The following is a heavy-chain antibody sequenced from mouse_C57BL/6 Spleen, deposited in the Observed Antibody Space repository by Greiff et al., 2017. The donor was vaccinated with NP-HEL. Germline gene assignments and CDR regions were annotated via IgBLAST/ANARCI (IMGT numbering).Heavy chain of an antibody. J-gene: IGHJ3*01. CDR1: GFTFSSYA. Sequence: EVKLMESGEGLVKPGGSLKLSCAASGFTFSSYAMSWVRQTPEKRLEWVAYISSGGDYIYYADTVKGRFTISRDNARNTLYLQMSSLKSEDTAMYYCTRDGGYFFAYWGQGTLVTVSA. D-gene: IGHD2-3*01. CDR3: TRDGGYFFAY. CDR2: ISSGGDYI. V-gene: IGHV5-9-1*02.